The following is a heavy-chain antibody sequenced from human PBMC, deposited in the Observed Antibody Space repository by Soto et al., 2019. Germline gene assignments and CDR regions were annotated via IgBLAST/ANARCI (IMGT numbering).Heavy chain of an antibody. CDR1: GFTFSSYA. Sequence: WGSLRLSCAASGFTFSSYAMSWVRQAPGKGLEWVSAISGSGGSTYYADSVKGRFTISRDNSKNTLYLQMNSLRAEDTAVYYCAKVTYYYDSSGFDYWGQGTLVTVSS. V-gene: IGHV3-23*01. CDR2: ISGSGGST. D-gene: IGHD3-22*01. CDR3: AKVTYYYDSSGFDY. J-gene: IGHJ4*02.